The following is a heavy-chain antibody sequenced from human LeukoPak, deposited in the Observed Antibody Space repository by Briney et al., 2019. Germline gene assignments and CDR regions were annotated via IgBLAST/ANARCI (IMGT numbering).Heavy chain of an antibody. Sequence: SQTLSLTCTVSGGSISSGSYYWSWIRQPAGKGLEWIGRIYTSGSTNYNPSLKSRVTISVDTSRNQFSLKVGSMTAADTAVYYCARAGGYGLIDYWGQGTMVTVSS. D-gene: IGHD5-18*01. CDR3: ARAGGYGLIDY. CDR1: GGSISSGSYY. CDR2: IYTSGST. J-gene: IGHJ4*02. V-gene: IGHV4-61*02.